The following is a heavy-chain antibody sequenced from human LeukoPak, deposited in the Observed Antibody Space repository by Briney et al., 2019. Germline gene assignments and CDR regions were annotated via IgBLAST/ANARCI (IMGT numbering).Heavy chain of an antibody. CDR3: ARRYSSGSNWFDP. D-gene: IGHD6-19*01. J-gene: IGHJ5*02. V-gene: IGHV3-21*01. CDR1: GFTFSSYS. Sequence: WGSLRLSCAASGFTFSSYSMNWVRQAPGKGLEWVSSISSSSSYIYYADSVKGRFTISRDNAKNSLYLQMNSLRAEDTAVYYCARRYSSGSNWFDPWGQGTLVTVSS. CDR2: ISSSSSYI.